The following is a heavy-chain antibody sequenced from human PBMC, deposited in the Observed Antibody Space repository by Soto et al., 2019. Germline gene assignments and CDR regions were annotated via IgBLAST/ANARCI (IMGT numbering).Heavy chain of an antibody. CDR2: ISSSSSYI. CDR3: ARDDRYCSSTSCYEYWFDP. Sequence: ESGGGLVKPGGSLRLSCAASGFTFSSYSMNWVRQAPGKGLEWVSSISSSSSYIYYADSVKGRFTISRDNAKNSLYLQMNSLRAEDTAVYYCARDDRYCSSTSCYEYWFDPWGQGTLVTVSS. V-gene: IGHV3-21*01. CDR1: GFTFSSYS. D-gene: IGHD2-2*01. J-gene: IGHJ5*02.